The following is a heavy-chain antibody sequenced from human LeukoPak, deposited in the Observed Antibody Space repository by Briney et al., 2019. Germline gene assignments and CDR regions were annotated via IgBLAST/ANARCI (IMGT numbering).Heavy chain of an antibody. J-gene: IGHJ6*02. CDR1: GGSISGYY. Sequence: PSETLSLTCTVSGGSISGYYWTWIRQPPGKGLEWIGQIHYSGKADYNPSLRSRITISVDTSKNQMSLKLSSVTAADTAVYCCARFGVYYDMGVWGQGTTVTVS. D-gene: IGHD3-16*01. CDR2: IHYSGKA. V-gene: IGHV4-59*01. CDR3: ARFGVYYDMGV.